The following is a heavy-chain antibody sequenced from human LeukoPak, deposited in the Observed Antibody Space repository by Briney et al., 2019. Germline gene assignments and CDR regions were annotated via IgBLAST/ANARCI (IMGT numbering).Heavy chain of an antibody. D-gene: IGHD3-10*01. CDR2: ISDSGAM. CDR3: ARDRGYYFDC. J-gene: IGHJ4*02. V-gene: IGHV3-48*02. Sequence: GGSLRLSCAASGFTFSTYSMKWVRRAPGKGLEWVSYISDSGAMYYADSVRGRFTISRENAQNSLFLQMNSLRDDDTAVYYCARDRGYYFDCWGQGILVTVSS. CDR1: GFTFSTYS.